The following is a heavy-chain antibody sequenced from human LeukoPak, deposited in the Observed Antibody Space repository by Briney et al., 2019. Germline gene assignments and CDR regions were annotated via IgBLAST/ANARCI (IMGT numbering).Heavy chain of an antibody. Sequence: SSETLSLTCTVSGGSISSYYWSWIRQPPGKGLEWIGYIYYSGSTNYNPSLKSRVTISVDTSKNQFSLKLSSVTAADTAVYYCARSLGGVPAAIDYWGQGTLVTVSS. J-gene: IGHJ4*02. V-gene: IGHV4-59*08. D-gene: IGHD2-2*01. CDR1: GGSISSYY. CDR3: ARSLGGVPAAIDY. CDR2: IYYSGST.